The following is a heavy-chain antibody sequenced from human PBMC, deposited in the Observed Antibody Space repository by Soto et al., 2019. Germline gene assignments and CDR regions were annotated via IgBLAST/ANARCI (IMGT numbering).Heavy chain of an antibody. Sequence: SETLSLTCTVSGDSISSGGYYWSWIRQHPGKGLEWIGYIYYSGSTDYNPSLKSRLTISIDTSKNQFSLKLSSVTAADTAVYYCARRNIVVVPAAIRNWFDPWGQGTLVTVSS. CDR2: IYYSGST. D-gene: IGHD2-2*01. CDR3: ARRNIVVVPAAIRNWFDP. V-gene: IGHV4-31*03. CDR1: GDSISSGGYY. J-gene: IGHJ5*02.